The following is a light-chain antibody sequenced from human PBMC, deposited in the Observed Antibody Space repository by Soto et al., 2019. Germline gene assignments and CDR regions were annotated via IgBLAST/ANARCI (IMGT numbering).Light chain of an antibody. CDR1: SSDIGGYKY. CDR2: DVS. J-gene: IGLJ2*01. Sequence: QSALTQPASVSGSPGQSITISCTGTSSDIGGYKYVSWYQQNPGKAPKLMIFDVSSRPSGVSDRFSGSKSGNTASLTISGLQAEDEADYYCSFFTSSTTLRFGGGTKLTVL. CDR3: SFFTSSTTLR. V-gene: IGLV2-14*03.